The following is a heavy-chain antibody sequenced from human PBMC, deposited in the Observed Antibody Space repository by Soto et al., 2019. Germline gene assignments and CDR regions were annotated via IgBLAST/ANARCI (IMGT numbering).Heavy chain of an antibody. Sequence: QVQLVQSGAEVKKPGSSVKVSCKASGGTFSSYTISWVRQAPGQGLEWMGRIIPILGIANYAQKFQGRVTITADKSTSTSYMELSRLRSEDTAVYYCARDGGSGYYIQDNWFDPWGQGTLVTVSS. D-gene: IGHD3-3*01. CDR3: ARDGGSGYYIQDNWFDP. CDR1: GGTFSSYT. J-gene: IGHJ5*02. CDR2: IIPILGIA. V-gene: IGHV1-69*08.